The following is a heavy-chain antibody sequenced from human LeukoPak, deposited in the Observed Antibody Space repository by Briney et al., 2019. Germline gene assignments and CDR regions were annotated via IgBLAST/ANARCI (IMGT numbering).Heavy chain of an antibody. CDR2: IYYSGST. Sequence: SETLSLTCTVSGGSISSYYWSWIRQPPGKGLEWIGYIYYSGSTIYNPSLKSRVTISVDTSKNQFSLKLSSVTAADTAVYYCGRGYSGYDYFDYWGQGTLVTVSS. D-gene: IGHD5-12*01. J-gene: IGHJ4*02. CDR3: GRGYSGYDYFDY. CDR1: GGSISSYY. V-gene: IGHV4-59*01.